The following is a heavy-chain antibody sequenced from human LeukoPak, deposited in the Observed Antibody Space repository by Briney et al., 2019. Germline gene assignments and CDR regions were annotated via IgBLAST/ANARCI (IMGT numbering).Heavy chain of an antibody. Sequence: SVKVSCKASGGAFSSYAISWVRQAPGQGLEWMGGIIPIFGTANYAQKFQGRVTITADESTSTAYMELSSLRSEDTAVYYCARDYCSSTSCHHYFDYWGQGTLVTVSS. CDR2: IIPIFGTA. J-gene: IGHJ4*02. V-gene: IGHV1-69*01. CDR3: ARDYCSSTSCHHYFDY. D-gene: IGHD2-2*01. CDR1: GGAFSSYA.